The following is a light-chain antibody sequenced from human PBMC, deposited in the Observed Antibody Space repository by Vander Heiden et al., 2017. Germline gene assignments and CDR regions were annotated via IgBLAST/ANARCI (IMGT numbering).Light chain of an antibody. J-gene: IGKJ2*01. CDR1: QSLLHSNGYKY. CDR2: LGS. CDR3: MQALQTPT. Sequence: DLVMTQSPLSLPVTPGEPASISCRSSQSLLHSNGYKYLEWYLQKPVQSPQLLIYLGSNRASGVPDRFSGSGSGKDFTLKSSRVEDEDVGVYYCMQALQTPTFGQGTKLEIK. V-gene: IGKV2-28*01.